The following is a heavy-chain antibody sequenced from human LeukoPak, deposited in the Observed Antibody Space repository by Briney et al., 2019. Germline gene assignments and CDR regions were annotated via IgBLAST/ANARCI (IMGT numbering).Heavy chain of an antibody. V-gene: IGHV4-31*03. CDR1: GGSISSGGYY. CDR3: ARLSSDAFDI. CDR2: IYYSGST. J-gene: IGHJ3*02. D-gene: IGHD2/OR15-2a*01. Sequence: PSETLSLTCTVSGGSISSGGYYWSWIRQHPGKGLEWIGYIYYSGSTYYNPSLKSRVTISVDTSKNQFSLKLSSVTAADTAVYYCARLSSDAFDIWGQGTMVTISS.